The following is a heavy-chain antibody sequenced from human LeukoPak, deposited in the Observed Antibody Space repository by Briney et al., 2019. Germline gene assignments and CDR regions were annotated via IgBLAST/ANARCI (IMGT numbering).Heavy chain of an antibody. CDR2: ISTTGST. CDR1: GGSINNPNYY. D-gene: IGHD3-10*01. J-gene: IGHJ4*02. CDR3: ASHQYGSGSYYHDY. Sequence: SQTLSLTCTVSGGSINNPNYYWSWIRQPAGTGLEWIGRISTTGSTSYGPSLKSRVIISIDTSKNQFSLRLSSATAADTAVYYCASHQYGSGSYYHDYWGQGALVTVSS. V-gene: IGHV4-61*02.